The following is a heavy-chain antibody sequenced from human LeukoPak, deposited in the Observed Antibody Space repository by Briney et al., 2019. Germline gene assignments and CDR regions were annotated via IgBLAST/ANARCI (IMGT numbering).Heavy chain of an antibody. CDR2: IYYSGST. CDR3: ARRGYSSSWPTFDY. Sequence: SETLSLTCTVSGGSISSSSYYWGWIRQPPGKELEWIGSIYYSGSTYYNPSLKSRVTISVDTSKNQFSLKLSPVTAADTAVYYCARRGYSSSWPTFDYWGQGTLVTVSS. D-gene: IGHD6-13*01. V-gene: IGHV4-39*01. CDR1: GGSISSSSYY. J-gene: IGHJ4*02.